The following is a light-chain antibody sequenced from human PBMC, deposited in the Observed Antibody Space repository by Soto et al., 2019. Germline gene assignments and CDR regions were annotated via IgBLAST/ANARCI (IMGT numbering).Light chain of an antibody. CDR1: QGISNY. J-gene: IGKJ1*01. CDR3: QKYNGAPWT. V-gene: IGKV1-27*01. CDR2: AAS. Sequence: DIQMTQSPSSLSASVGDRVTITCRASQGISNYLAWYQQKPGKVPKLLIYAASTLQSGVPSRFSGSGSGTDFTLTISSLHPEDVATYYCQKYNGAPWTFGQGTKVEVK.